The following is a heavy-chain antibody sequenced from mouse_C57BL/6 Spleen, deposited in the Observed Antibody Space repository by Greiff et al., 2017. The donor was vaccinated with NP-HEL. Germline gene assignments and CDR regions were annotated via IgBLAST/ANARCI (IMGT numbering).Heavy chain of an antibody. J-gene: IGHJ4*01. CDR3: TRLSSNYGGY. Sequence: QVQLKESGAELVRPGASVTLSCKASGYTFTDYEMHWVKQTPVHGLEWMGAIDPETGGTAYNQKFKGKAILTADKSSSTAYMELRSLTSEDSAVYYCTRLSSNYGGYWGQGTSVTVSS. CDR2: IDPETGGT. D-gene: IGHD2-5*01. V-gene: IGHV1-15*01. CDR1: GYTFTDYE.